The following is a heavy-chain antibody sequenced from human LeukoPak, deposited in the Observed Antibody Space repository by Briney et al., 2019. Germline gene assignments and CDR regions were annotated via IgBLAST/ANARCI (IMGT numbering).Heavy chain of an antibody. Sequence: PGGSLRLSCAASGFTSSNYGMHWVRQAPGKGLEWVAIIWSDGTNEKYVDSVRGRFTISRDNSKNTLYLQMNSLRVEDTAVYYCAREGGSGSYSGNFDYWGQGTLVTVPS. J-gene: IGHJ4*02. V-gene: IGHV3-33*01. D-gene: IGHD3-10*01. CDR1: GFTSSNYG. CDR2: IWSDGTNE. CDR3: AREGGSGSYSGNFDY.